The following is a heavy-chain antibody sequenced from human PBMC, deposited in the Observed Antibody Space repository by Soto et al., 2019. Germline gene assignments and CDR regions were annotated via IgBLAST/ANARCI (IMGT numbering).Heavy chain of an antibody. CDR2: ISGSGGST. V-gene: IGHV3-23*01. CDR1: GFTFSSYA. J-gene: IGHJ6*03. D-gene: IGHD2-2*01. CDR3: TKDRCSSTSCPVDYYYYYMDV. Sequence: GGSLRLSCAASGFTFSSYAMSWVRQAPGKGLEWVSAISGSGGSTYYADSVKGRFTISRDNSKNTLYLQMNSLRAEDMAVYYCTKDRCSSTSCPVDYYYYYMDVWGKGTTVTVSS.